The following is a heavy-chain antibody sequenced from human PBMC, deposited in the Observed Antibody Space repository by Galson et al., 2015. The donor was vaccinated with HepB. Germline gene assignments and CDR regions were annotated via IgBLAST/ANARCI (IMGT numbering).Heavy chain of an antibody. CDR3: ARGFYDRDAFDI. Sequence: SLRLSCAASGFTVSSNYMSWVRQAPGKGLEWVSVIYSGGSTYYADSVKGSFTISRDNSKNTLYLQMNSLRAEDTAVYYCARGFYDRDAFDIWGQGTMVTVSS. D-gene: IGHD5/OR15-5a*01. CDR2: IYSGGST. J-gene: IGHJ3*02. V-gene: IGHV3-66*01. CDR1: GFTVSSNY.